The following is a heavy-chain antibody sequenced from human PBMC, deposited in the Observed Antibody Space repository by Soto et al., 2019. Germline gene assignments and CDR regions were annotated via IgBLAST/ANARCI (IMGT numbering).Heavy chain of an antibody. D-gene: IGHD3-16*01. CDR1: GASISSYH. J-gene: IGHJ6*03. Sequence: QVQLQESCPGLVKPSETLSLTCTVSGASISSYHWSWIRQTPGKGLEWIGYIYYSGSANYNPPLNSRVTFSVDTSKNKFSLKLSSVTAADTGVYYCAAAVPAEYVFPYYYMDVWGKGTTVTVSS. CDR3: AAAVPAEYVFPYYYMDV. CDR2: IYYSGSA. V-gene: IGHV4-59*01.